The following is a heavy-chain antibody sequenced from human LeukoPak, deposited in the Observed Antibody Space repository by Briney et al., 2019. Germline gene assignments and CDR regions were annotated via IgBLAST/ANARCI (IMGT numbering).Heavy chain of an antibody. CDR3: ARDPPTVDDAFDI. Sequence: PGGSLRLSCAASGFSFRSYGMHWVRQAPGKGLEWVANIKQDGSEKYYVDSVKGRFTISRDNAKNSLYLQMNSLRAEDTAVYYCARDPPTVDDAFDIWGQGTMVTVSS. J-gene: IGHJ3*02. V-gene: IGHV3-7*01. CDR2: IKQDGSEK. CDR1: GFSFRSYG. D-gene: IGHD2-15*01.